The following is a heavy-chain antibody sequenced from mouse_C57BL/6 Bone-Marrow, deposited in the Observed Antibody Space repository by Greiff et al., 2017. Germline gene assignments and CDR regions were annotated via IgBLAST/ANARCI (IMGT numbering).Heavy chain of an antibody. CDR1: GYTFTSYD. D-gene: IGHD1-1*01. CDR2: IYPRDGIT. V-gene: IGHV1-85*01. J-gene: IGHJ4*01. Sequence: VQLQQSGPELVKPGASVKLSCKASGYTFTSYDINWVKQRPGQGLEWIGWIYPRDGITKYNEKFKGKATLTVDKSSSTAYMEIHSLTSEESAFYFWERSCGSSPYDYAMDYWGQGTSVTVSS. CDR3: ERSCGSSPYDYAMDY.